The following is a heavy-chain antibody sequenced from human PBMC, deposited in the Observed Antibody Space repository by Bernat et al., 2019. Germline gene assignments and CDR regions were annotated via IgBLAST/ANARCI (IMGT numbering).Heavy chain of an antibody. J-gene: IGHJ5*02. CDR2: IYWDDDK. CDR1: GFSLSTSGVG. CDR3: AHIARGFGKLWIPFDP. D-gene: IGHD3-16*01. V-gene: IGHV2-5*02. Sequence: QITLKESGPTLVKPTQTLTLTCTFSGFSLSTSGVGVGWIRQPPGHALEWLALIYWDDDKRYSPSLQSRLTITKNTSKNQVILTMTNMDPVDTTTYYCAHIARGFGKLWIPFDPWGQGTLVTVSS.